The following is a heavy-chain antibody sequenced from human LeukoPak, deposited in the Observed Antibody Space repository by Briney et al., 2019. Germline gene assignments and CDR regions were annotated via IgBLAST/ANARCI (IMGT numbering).Heavy chain of an antibody. D-gene: IGHD3-3*01. V-gene: IGHV1-8*02. CDR3: ATAKMGVEIGLGFDH. J-gene: IGHJ4*02. Sequence: ASVKVSCKASGYTFGSYDINWVRQAAGQGLEWMGWMNPNSGNPAYAQKFQGRVTMTSDTSISTAYMELSSLKSEDTAVYYCATAKMGVEIGLGFDHWGQGTLVTVSS. CDR1: GYTFGSYD. CDR2: MNPNSGNP.